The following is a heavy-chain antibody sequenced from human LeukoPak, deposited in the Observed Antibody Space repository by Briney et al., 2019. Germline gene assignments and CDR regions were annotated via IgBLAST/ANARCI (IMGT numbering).Heavy chain of an antibody. CDR2: INPDGSIR. Sequence: GGPLRLSCAASGLTFSTYWMLWVRQAPGKGLAWVARINPDGSIRTYADSVQGRVTISRDTAKDTLFLQMNSLRAEDTAVYYCAREARVGGALQYWGQGTPVTVSS. V-gene: IGHV3-74*03. D-gene: IGHD1-26*01. CDR1: GLTFSTYW. J-gene: IGHJ4*02. CDR3: AREARVGGALQY.